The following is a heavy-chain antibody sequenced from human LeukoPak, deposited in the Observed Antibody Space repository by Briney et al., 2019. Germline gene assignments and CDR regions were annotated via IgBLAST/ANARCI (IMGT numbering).Heavy chain of an antibody. Sequence: SETLSLTCTVSGGSISSGGYYWSWIRQHPGKGLEWIGYIYYSGSTYYNPSLKSRVTISVDTSKNQFSLKLSSVTAADTAVYYCARGASLVVPAATFLDYWGQGTLVTVSS. CDR2: IYYSGST. V-gene: IGHV4-31*03. J-gene: IGHJ4*02. CDR1: GGSISSGGYY. CDR3: ARGASLVVPAATFLDY. D-gene: IGHD2-2*01.